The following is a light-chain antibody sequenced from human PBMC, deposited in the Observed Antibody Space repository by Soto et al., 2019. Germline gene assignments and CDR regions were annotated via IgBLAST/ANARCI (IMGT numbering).Light chain of an antibody. CDR1: QSVSSNY. V-gene: IGKV3-20*01. CDR3: QQYGASVWT. Sequence: IVLTQSPGTLSLSPGERATLSCRAIQSVSSNYLGWYQQKPGQAPRLLIYGPSSRATGIPDRFSGSGSGTDFTLSISRLEPEDFAVYYCQQYGASVWTFGQGTKVEIK. J-gene: IGKJ1*01. CDR2: GPS.